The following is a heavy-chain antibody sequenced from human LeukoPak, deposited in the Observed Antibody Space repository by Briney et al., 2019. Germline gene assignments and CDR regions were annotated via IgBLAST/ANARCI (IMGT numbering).Heavy chain of an antibody. CDR1: GFSFSFYA. V-gene: IGHV3-23*01. CDR3: AKREGAMVRGIVDY. Sequence: GGSLRLSCTASGFSFSFYAMCWVREAPGEGLGWVSAVSGSGGSTSYADSVKGRFTISRDNSKNTLYLQMNSLRAEDTAVYYCAKREGAMVRGIVDYWGQGTLVTVSS. D-gene: IGHD3-10*01. J-gene: IGHJ4*02. CDR2: VSGSGGST.